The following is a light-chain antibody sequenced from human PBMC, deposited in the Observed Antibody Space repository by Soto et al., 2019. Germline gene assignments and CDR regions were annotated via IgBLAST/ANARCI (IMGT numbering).Light chain of an antibody. Sequence: QSALTQPPSASGSPGQSVTISCTGTSSDVGGHNCVSWYQQHPGKAPKLMIYEVSNRPSGVPDRFSGSKSGNTASLTVSGIQAKDEADYYGSSYAGSNTVLFGGGTKLTVL. J-gene: IGLJ2*01. V-gene: IGLV2-8*01. CDR1: SSDVGGHNC. CDR2: EVS. CDR3: SSYAGSNTVL.